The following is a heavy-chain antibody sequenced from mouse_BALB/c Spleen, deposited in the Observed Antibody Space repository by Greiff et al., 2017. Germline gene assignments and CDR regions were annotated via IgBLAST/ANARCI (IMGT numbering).Heavy chain of an antibody. Sequence: VQLQQPGAELVKPGASVKLSCKASGYTFTSYWMHWVKQRPGQGLEWIGEINPSNGRTNYNEKFKSKATLTVDKSSSTAYMQLSSLTSEDSAVYYCARGSIYYGNYVDAMDYWGQGTSVTVSS. V-gene: IGHV1S81*02. D-gene: IGHD2-1*01. CDR1: GYTFTSYW. CDR2: INPSNGRT. J-gene: IGHJ4*01. CDR3: ARGSIYYGNYVDAMDY.